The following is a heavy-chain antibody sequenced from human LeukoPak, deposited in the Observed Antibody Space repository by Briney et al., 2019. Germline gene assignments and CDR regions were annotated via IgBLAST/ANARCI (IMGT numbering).Heavy chain of an antibody. CDR3: ARDLVGKEGYCSGGSCYRTTWYFDL. D-gene: IGHD2-15*01. CDR2: IYYSGST. J-gene: IGHJ2*01. Sequence: SETLSLTCTVSGGSISSYYWSWIRQPPGKGLEWIGYIYYSGSTNYNPSLKSRVTISVDTSKNQFSLKLTSVTAADTAMYYCARDLVGKEGYCSGGSCYRTTWYFDLWGRGTLVTVSS. V-gene: IGHV4-59*01. CDR1: GGSISSYY.